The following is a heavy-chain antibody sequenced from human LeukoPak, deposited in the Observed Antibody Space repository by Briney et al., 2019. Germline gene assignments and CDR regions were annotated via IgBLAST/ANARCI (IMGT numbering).Heavy chain of an antibody. J-gene: IGHJ4*02. D-gene: IGHD4-17*01. Sequence: GGSLRLSCAGSGFTFSDYYMTWIRQAPGKGLEWVSYISSSGSTIYYADSVKGRFTISRDNSKNTLYLQMNSLRAEDTAVYYCAKDYSDYGDYEVYWGQGTLVTVSS. V-gene: IGHV3-11*04. CDR3: AKDYSDYGDYEVY. CDR2: ISSSGSTI. CDR1: GFTFSDYY.